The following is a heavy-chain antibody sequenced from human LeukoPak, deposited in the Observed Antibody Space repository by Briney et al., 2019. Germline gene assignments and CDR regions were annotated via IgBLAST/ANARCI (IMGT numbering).Heavy chain of an antibody. CDR3: AGVGVYCGGDCYPGWYFDL. Sequence: SGTLSLTCAVSGGSISSSNWWSWVRQPPGKGLEWIGEIYHSGSTNYNPSLKSRVTISVDKSKNQFSLKLSSVTAADTAVYYCAGVGVYCGGDCYPGWYFDLWGRGTLVTVSS. CDR1: GGSISSSNW. J-gene: IGHJ2*01. CDR2: IYHSGST. V-gene: IGHV4-4*02. D-gene: IGHD2-21*02.